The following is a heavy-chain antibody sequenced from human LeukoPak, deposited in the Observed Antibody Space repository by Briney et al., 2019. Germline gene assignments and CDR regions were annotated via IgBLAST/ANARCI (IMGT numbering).Heavy chain of an antibody. CDR2: IWYDGSNK. Sequence: GGSLRLSCAASGFTFSSYGMHWVRQAPGKGLEWVAVIWYDGSNKYYADSVKDRFTISRDNSKNTLYLQMNSLRAEDTAVYYCARDRRRGGSYYPDYWGQGTLVTVSS. CDR1: GFTFSSYG. V-gene: IGHV3-33*01. J-gene: IGHJ4*02. CDR3: ARDRRRGGSYYPDY. D-gene: IGHD1-26*01.